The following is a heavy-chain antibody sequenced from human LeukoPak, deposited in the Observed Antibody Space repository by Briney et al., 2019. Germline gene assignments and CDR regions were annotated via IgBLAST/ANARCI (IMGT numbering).Heavy chain of an antibody. Sequence: GGSLRLSCAASGFTVSSRYMSWVRQAPGKGLEWVSVIYSGGSTYYADSVKGRFTISRDNSKNTLYLQMNSLRAEDTAVYYCARGEGLADRLWCDPWGQGTLVTVSS. V-gene: IGHV3-53*01. CDR3: ARGEGLADRLWCDP. J-gene: IGHJ5*02. CDR1: GFTVSSRY. CDR2: IYSGGST. D-gene: IGHD6-6*01.